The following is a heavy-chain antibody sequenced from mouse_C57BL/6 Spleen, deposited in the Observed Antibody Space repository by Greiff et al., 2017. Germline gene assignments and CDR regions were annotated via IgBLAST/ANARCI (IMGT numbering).Heavy chain of an antibody. J-gene: IGHJ1*03. CDR1: GYSFTGYY. CDR3: LRGYFDV. CDR2: INPSTGGT. Sequence: VQLQQSGPELVKPGASVKISCKASGYSFTGYYMNWVKQSPEKSLEWIGEINPSTGGTTYNQKFKAKATLTVDKSSSTAYMQLKSLTSEDSAVYYCLRGYFDVWGTGTTVTVSS. V-gene: IGHV1-42*01. D-gene: IGHD2-12*01.